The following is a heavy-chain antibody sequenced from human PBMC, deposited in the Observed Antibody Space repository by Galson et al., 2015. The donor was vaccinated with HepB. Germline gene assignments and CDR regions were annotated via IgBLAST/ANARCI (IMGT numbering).Heavy chain of an antibody. CDR2: IKSKTDGGTT. J-gene: IGHJ6*02. CDR1: GFTFSNAW. CDR3: TTRVVGATKKVDV. Sequence: SLRLSCAASGFTFSNAWMSWVRQAPGKGLEWVGRIKSKTDGGTTDYAAPVKGRFTISRDDSKNTLYLQMNSLKTEDTAVYYCTTRVVGATKKVDVWGQGTTVTVSS. V-gene: IGHV3-15*01. D-gene: IGHD1-26*01.